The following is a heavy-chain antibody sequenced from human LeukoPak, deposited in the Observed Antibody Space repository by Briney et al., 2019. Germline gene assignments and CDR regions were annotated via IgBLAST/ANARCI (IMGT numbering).Heavy chain of an antibody. Sequence: SSVKVSCKASGDTFSSYAIGWVQQAPGQGLEWMGGIIPIFGTANYAQKFQGRVTITAEESTSTAYMELSSLRSEDTAVYYCARGCGGGDCYDYWGQGTLVTVSS. V-gene: IGHV1-69*13. CDR1: GDTFSSYA. J-gene: IGHJ4*02. CDR2: IIPIFGTA. CDR3: ARGCGGGDCYDY. D-gene: IGHD2-21*01.